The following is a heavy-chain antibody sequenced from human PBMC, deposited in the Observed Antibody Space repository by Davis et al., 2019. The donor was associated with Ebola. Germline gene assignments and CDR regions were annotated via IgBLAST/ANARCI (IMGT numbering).Heavy chain of an antibody. CDR2: IKQDGSEI. CDR1: GFNVSSNY. J-gene: IGHJ4*02. CDR3: SRGGAVKFDY. V-gene: IGHV3-7*01. D-gene: IGHD4-17*01. Sequence: GESLKISCVASGFNVSSNYMSWVRQGPGKGLEWVANIKQDGSEIHYVDSVKGRFTISRDNTKNSLYLQMNSLRDEDTALYYCSRGGAVKFDYWGQGTLVTVSS.